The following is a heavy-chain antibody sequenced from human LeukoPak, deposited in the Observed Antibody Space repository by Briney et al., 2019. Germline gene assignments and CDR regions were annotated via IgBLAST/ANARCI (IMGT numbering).Heavy chain of an antibody. CDR1: GYTFTNNF. V-gene: IGHV1-46*01. CDR2: INPSGDNT. D-gene: IGHD5-12*01. J-gene: IGHJ5*02. CDR3: ARNNSVGDSAWWFDP. Sequence: ASVKVSCKASGYTFTNNFMHWVRQAPGQGLEWMGIINPSGDNTWYAQKFQGRVTMTRDMATSTDYMEVSSLRSEDTAVYYCARNNSVGDSAWWFDPWGQGTLVTVSS.